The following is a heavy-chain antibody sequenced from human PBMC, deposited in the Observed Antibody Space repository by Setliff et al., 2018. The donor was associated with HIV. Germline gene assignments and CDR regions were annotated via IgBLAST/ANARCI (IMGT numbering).Heavy chain of an antibody. J-gene: IGHJ4*02. D-gene: IGHD6-19*01. V-gene: IGHV4-4*07. CDR2: IYTSGST. Sequence: ETLSLTCTVSGGSISSYYWSWIRQPAGKGLEWIGRIYTSGSTNYNPSLKSRVAMSVDTSKNQFSLKLSSVTAADTAVYYCVGEGGYSSGWYRTYYFDYWGQGTLVTVSS. CDR3: VGEGGYSSGWYRTYYFDY. CDR1: GGSISSYY.